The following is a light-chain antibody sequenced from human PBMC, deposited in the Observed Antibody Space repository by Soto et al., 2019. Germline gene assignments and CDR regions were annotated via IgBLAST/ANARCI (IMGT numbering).Light chain of an antibody. V-gene: IGLV2-14*01. CDR3: SPFTTSSTYV. Sequence: QSALTQPASVSGSPGQSITISCTGTSSDVGSYNYVSWYQQHPGKVPKIMIYEVNNRPSGVSNRFSGSKSGNTASLTISGLQAEDEADYYCSPFTTSSTYVFGTGTKVTVL. CDR1: SSDVGSYNY. CDR2: EVN. J-gene: IGLJ1*01.